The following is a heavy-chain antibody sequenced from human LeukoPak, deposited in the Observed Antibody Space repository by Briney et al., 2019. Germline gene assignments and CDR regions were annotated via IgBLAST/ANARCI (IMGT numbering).Heavy chain of an antibody. CDR1: GITFSSYG. Sequence: PGRSLRLSCAASGITFSSYGMYWVRQAPGKGLEWVAVISHDGNNKYYADSVKGRFTISRDNSKNTLYLQMNSLRAEDTAVYYCARSERWLQVYFDYWGQGTLVTVSS. CDR3: ARSERWLQVYFDY. CDR2: ISHDGNNK. D-gene: IGHD5-24*01. J-gene: IGHJ4*02. V-gene: IGHV3-30*03.